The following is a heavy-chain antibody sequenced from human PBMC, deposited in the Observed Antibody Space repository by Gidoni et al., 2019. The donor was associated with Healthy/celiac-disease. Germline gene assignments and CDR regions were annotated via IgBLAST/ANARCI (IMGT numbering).Heavy chain of an antibody. CDR2: IYHSGST. Sequence: QVQLQESGPGLVKPSGTLSLTCAVSGGSISSSNWWSWVRQPPGTGLEWIGEIYHSGSTNYNPSLKSRVTISVDKSKNQFSLKLSSVTAADTAVYYCAVTYYYDSSGYYYFAYWGQGTLVTVSS. J-gene: IGHJ4*02. V-gene: IGHV4-4*02. CDR3: AVTYYYDSSGYYYFAY. D-gene: IGHD3-22*01. CDR1: GGSISSSNW.